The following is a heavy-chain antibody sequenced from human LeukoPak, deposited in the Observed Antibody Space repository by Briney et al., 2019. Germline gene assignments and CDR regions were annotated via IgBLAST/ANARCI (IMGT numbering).Heavy chain of an antibody. V-gene: IGHV1-18*01. D-gene: IGHD3-10*01. CDR3: ARDIRLTQIFFPYGSGYYFDY. CDR1: GYTFINYG. J-gene: IGHJ4*02. CDR2: ISAYSGTT. Sequence: ASVKVSCKASGYTFINYGINWVRQAPGQGLEWLGWISAYSGTTNYAQKLQDRVTMTTDTSTNTAYMELRSLRSDDTAVYFCARDIRLTQIFFPYGSGYYFDYWGQGTLVTVSS.